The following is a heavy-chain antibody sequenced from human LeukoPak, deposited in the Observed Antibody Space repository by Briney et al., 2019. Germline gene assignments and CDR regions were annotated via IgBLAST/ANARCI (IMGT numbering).Heavy chain of an antibody. V-gene: IGHV4-61*02. CDR2: ISSSGNT. J-gene: IGHJ4*02. CDR1: GGSIIGGSFF. CDR3: ARDRGRWQFIDY. Sequence: SQTLSLTCTVSGGSIIGGSFFWTWIRQPAGKGLECIGRISSSGNTNYNPSLKSRVIMSLDTSNNQVSLKLNSVTAADTAVYFCARDRGRWQFIDYWGQGTLVTVSS. D-gene: IGHD5-24*01.